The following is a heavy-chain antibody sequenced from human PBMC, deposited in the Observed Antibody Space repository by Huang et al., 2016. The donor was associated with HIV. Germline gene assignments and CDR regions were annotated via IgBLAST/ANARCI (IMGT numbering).Heavy chain of an antibody. CDR2: ISYDGSEK. V-gene: IGHV3-30*18. CDR1: GFTFSTYG. Sequence: QVQLVESGGGVVQPGRSLRLSCAASGFTFSTYGMHWGRQGPGKGLEWGTGISYDGSEKYYADAVKGRFTSSRDNSNNTLYLQMNSLRADDTAVYYCVKDQGHTFMVRYHFDFWGQGTLVTVSS. D-gene: IGHD3-10*01. CDR3: VKDQGHTFMVRYHFDF. J-gene: IGHJ4*02.